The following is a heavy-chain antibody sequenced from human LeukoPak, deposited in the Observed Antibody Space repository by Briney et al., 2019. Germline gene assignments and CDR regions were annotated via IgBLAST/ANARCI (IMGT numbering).Heavy chain of an antibody. CDR3: ARIGARGIQLWPLDY. CDR2: ISSSSSYI. Sequence: GGSLRLSCAASGFTFSSYSMNWVRQAPGKGLEWVSSISSSSSYIYYADSVKGRFTISRDNAKNSLYLQMNSLRAEDTAVYYCARIGARGIQLWPLDYWGQGTLVTVSS. D-gene: IGHD5-18*01. J-gene: IGHJ4*02. V-gene: IGHV3-21*01. CDR1: GFTFSSYS.